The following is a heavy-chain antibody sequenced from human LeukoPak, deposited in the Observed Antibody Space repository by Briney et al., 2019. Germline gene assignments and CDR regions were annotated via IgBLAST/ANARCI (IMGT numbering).Heavy chain of an antibody. Sequence: SETLSLTCTVSGGSISSYYWSWIRQPPGKGLEWIGYVYYSGSTNYNPPLKSRVTISVDTSKNQFSLKLSSVTAADTAVYYCAATVVTPGHWFDPWGQGTLVTVSS. V-gene: IGHV4-59*01. CDR2: VYYSGST. D-gene: IGHD4-23*01. CDR3: AATVVTPGHWFDP. J-gene: IGHJ5*02. CDR1: GGSISSYY.